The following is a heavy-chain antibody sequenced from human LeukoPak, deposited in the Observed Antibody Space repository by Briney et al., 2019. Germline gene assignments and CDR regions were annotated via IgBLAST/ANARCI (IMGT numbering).Heavy chain of an antibody. Sequence: SETLSLTCTVSGGSISNYYWSWIRQPPGKGLEWIGYIYYSGSTNYNPSLKSRVTISVDTSKNQFSLKLSSVTASDTAVYYCARDLGYSSSLGDWGQGTLVTVSS. CDR3: ARDLGYSSSLGD. D-gene: IGHD6-13*01. CDR2: IYYSGST. V-gene: IGHV4-59*12. J-gene: IGHJ4*02. CDR1: GGSISNYY.